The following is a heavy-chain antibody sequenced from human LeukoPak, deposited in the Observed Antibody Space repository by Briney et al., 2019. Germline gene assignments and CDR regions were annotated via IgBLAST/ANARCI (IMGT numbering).Heavy chain of an antibody. CDR1: GGSISSYY. CDR2: IYYSGST. J-gene: IGHJ4*02. V-gene: IGHV4-59*12. D-gene: IGHD5-18*01. Sequence: SETLSLTCTVSGGSISSYYWSWIRQPPGKGLEWIGYIYYSGSTNYNPSLKSRVTISVDTSKNQFSLKLSSVTAADTAVYYCARGQRVGQLWFRYWGQGTLVTVSS. CDR3: ARGQRVGQLWFRY.